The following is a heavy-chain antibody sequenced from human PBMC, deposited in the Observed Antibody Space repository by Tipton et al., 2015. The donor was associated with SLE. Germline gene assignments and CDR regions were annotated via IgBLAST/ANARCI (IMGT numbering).Heavy chain of an antibody. CDR2: IYYSGST. CDR1: GGSVNSGSYY. CDR3: AAPAGGNFDY. D-gene: IGHD2-2*01. V-gene: IGHV4-61*01. J-gene: IGHJ4*02. Sequence: TLSLTCTVSGGSVNSGSYYWSWIRQPPGKGLEWIGYIYYSGSTNYNPSLKSRVTVSVDTSKNQFSLKLSSVTAADTAVYYCAAPAGGNFDYWGQGTLVTVSS.